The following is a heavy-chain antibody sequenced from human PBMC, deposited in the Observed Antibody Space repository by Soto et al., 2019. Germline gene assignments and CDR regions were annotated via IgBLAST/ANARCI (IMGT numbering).Heavy chain of an antibody. Sequence: GASVKVSCKASGGTFSSYAISWVRQAPGQGLEWMGGIIPIFGTANYAQKFQGRVTITADESTSTAYMELSSLRSEDTAVYYCARHRLRYFDWLSRPNYYYYGMDVWGQGTMVTVSS. J-gene: IGHJ6*02. V-gene: IGHV1-69*13. D-gene: IGHD3-9*01. CDR1: GGTFSSYA. CDR2: IIPIFGTA. CDR3: ARHRLRYFDWLSRPNYYYYGMDV.